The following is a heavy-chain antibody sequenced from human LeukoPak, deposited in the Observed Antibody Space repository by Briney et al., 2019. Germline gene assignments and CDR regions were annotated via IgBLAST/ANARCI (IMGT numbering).Heavy chain of an antibody. CDR1: GFTFSSYA. Sequence: GALRLSCAASGFTFSSYAMHWVRQAPGKGLEGVAVISYDGSNKYYADSVKGRFTISRDNSKNTLYLQMNSLRAEDTAVYYCARDDSSSSEPYYFDYWGQGTLVTVSS. CDR3: ARDDSSSSEPYYFDY. V-gene: IGHV3-30*04. J-gene: IGHJ4*02. CDR2: ISYDGSNK. D-gene: IGHD6-6*01.